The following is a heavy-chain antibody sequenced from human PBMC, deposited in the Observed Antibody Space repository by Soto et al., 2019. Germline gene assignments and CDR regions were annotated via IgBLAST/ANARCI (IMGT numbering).Heavy chain of an antibody. CDR2: ISHSGST. CDR1: GGAVSRFS. V-gene: IGHV4-4*09. J-gene: IGHJ4*02. Sequence: PSETLSLTCNVSGGAVSRFSWTWVRQTPGKGLESIGYISHSGSTNYNPSLESRVAISLDTSKNQFSLRLTSVTAADTAVYYCAVLMVYAIDYWGQGTLVTVSS. CDR3: AVLMVYAIDY. D-gene: IGHD2-8*01.